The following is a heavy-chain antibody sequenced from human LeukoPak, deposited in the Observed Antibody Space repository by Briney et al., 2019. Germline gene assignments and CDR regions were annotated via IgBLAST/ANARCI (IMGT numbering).Heavy chain of an antibody. Sequence: SETLSLTCAVSGGSISSSNWWSWVRQPPGKGLEWIGSIYYSGSTYYNPSLKSRVTISVDTSKNQFSLKLSSVTAADTAVYYCARKYSSSWYAQAGWFDPWGQGTLVTVSS. CDR1: GGSISSSNW. V-gene: IGHV4-4*02. D-gene: IGHD6-13*01. J-gene: IGHJ5*02. CDR3: ARKYSSSWYAQAGWFDP. CDR2: IYYSGST.